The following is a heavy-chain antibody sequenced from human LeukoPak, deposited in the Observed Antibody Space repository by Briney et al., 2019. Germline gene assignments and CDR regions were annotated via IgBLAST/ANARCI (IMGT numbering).Heavy chain of an antibody. CDR3: GRPLQRGSWTQRALDY. CDR2: INPNSGGT. J-gene: IGHJ4*02. D-gene: IGHD3-10*01. Sequence: ASVKVSCKASGYTFTGYYMHWVRQAPGQGLEWMGWINPNSGGTNYAQKFQGWVTMTRNNSISKAYMELTSLRSEDTAVYYCGRPLQRGSWTQRALDYWGQGTLVTVSS. V-gene: IGHV1-2*04. CDR1: GYTFTGYY.